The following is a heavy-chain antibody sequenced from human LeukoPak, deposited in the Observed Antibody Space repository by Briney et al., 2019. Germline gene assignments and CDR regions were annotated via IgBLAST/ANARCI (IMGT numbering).Heavy chain of an antibody. Sequence: GGSLRLSCAASGFTFSSYWMSWVRQAPGEGLEWVSFISPSGTSTYYADSVKGRFIISRDNVDNSLFLQMSSLRVEDTAVYYCTRAPRQILTGDTFDIWGQGTVVTVSS. CDR3: TRAPRQILTGDTFDI. CDR2: ISPSGTST. D-gene: IGHD7-27*01. J-gene: IGHJ3*02. V-gene: IGHV3-48*01. CDR1: GFTFSSYW.